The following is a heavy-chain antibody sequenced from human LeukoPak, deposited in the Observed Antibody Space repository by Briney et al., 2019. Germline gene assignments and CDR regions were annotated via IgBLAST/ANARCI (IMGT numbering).Heavy chain of an antibody. D-gene: IGHD4-17*01. V-gene: IGHV3-21*01. CDR3: ARDDGDYHYYYGMDV. CDR1: GFTFSSYS. CDR2: ISSSSSYI. Sequence: GGSLRLSCAASGFTFSSYSMNWVRQAPGKGLEWVSSISSSSSYIYYADSVKGRFTISRDNAKNSLYLQMNSLRAEDTAVYYCARDDGDYHYYYGMDVWGKGTTVTVSS. J-gene: IGHJ6*04.